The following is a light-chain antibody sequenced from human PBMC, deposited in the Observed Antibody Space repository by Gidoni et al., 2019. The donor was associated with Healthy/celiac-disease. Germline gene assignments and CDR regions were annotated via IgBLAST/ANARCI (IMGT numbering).Light chain of an antibody. V-gene: IGKV1-27*01. CDR3: QKYYSALGIT. Sequence: DIQMTQSPSSLSASVGDRVTITCRASQGISNYLAWYQQKPGKVPKLLIYAASTLQSGVPSRFSGSGSGTDFTLTISSLQPEDVATYYCQKYYSALGITFGQGTRLEIK. CDR2: AAS. CDR1: QGISNY. J-gene: IGKJ5*01.